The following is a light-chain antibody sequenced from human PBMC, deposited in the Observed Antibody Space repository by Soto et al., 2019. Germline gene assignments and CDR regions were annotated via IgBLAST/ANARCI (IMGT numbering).Light chain of an antibody. J-gene: IGKJ4*01. V-gene: IGKV3-11*01. Sequence: IVLTQSPATLSLSPGERATLSCRASQSVSSDLAWYQQKPGQAPRLLIYDASNRATGIPARFSGSGSGTDFSLTISSLEPEDFSVYYGQQRSNWPPLTFGGGTKVEIK. CDR2: DAS. CDR1: QSVSSD. CDR3: QQRSNWPPLT.